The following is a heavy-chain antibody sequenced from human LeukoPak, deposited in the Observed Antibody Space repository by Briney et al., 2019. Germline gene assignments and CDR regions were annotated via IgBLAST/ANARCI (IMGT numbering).Heavy chain of an antibody. CDR2: ISDGGST. J-gene: IGHJ4*02. V-gene: IGHV3-53*01. D-gene: IGHD3-10*01. CDR3: ARGVFN. CDR1: GFSISSNY. Sequence: PGGSVRLSCAASGFSISSNYMNWVRQAPGKGLDWVSVISDGGSTDYADSVRGRFTISRDNSKNTVFLQMNSLRVEDTAVYYCARGVFNWGQGTLVTVSS.